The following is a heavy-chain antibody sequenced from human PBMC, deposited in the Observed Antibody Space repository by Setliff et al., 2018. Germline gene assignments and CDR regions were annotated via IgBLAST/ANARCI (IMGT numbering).Heavy chain of an antibody. J-gene: IGHJ6*03. V-gene: IGHV1-18*01. D-gene: IGHD5-18*01. Sequence: ASVKVSCKTSGYTFTNFGINWVRQAPGQGLEWMGWNSVYAREFQGRVTMTTDTSTSTAYMELSSLRFEDTAVYYCAREGVDTRSSTDYRYYMDVWGKGTTVTVSS. CDR2: NSVY. CDR3: AREGVDTRSSTDYRYYMDV. CDR1: GYTFTNFG.